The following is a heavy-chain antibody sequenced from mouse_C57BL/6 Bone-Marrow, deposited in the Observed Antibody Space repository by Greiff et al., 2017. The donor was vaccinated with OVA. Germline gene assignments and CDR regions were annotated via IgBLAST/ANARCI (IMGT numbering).Heavy chain of an antibody. CDR2: ISNGGGST. Sequence: EVKLMESGGGLVQPGGSLKLSCAASGFTFSDYYMYWVRQTPEKRLEWVAYISNGGGSTYYPDTVKGRFTISRDNAKNTLYLQMSRLKSEDTAMYYCARQEGSSGYVAYWGQGTLVTVSA. D-gene: IGHD3-2*02. CDR3: ARQEGSSGYVAY. CDR1: GFTFSDYY. J-gene: IGHJ3*01. V-gene: IGHV5-12*01.